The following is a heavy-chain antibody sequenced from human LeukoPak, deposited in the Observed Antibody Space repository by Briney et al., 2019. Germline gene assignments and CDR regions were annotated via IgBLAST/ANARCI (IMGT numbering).Heavy chain of an antibody. CDR1: GGSISSGSYY. Sequence: SQTLSLTCTVSGGSISSGSYYWSWIRQPAGKGLEWIGRIYTSGSTNYNPSLKSRVTISVDTSKNQFSLKLSSVTAADTAVYYCARVAGGGAAAGTHWGQGTLVTVSS. V-gene: IGHV4-61*02. CDR3: ARVAGGGAAAGTH. CDR2: IYTSGST. D-gene: IGHD6-13*01. J-gene: IGHJ4*02.